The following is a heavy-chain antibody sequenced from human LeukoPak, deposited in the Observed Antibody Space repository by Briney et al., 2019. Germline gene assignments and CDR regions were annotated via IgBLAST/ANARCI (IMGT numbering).Heavy chain of an antibody. J-gene: IGHJ3*02. Sequence: SETLSLTCTVSVGSFSSYYWSWIRQPPGKGLEWIGYIYYSGSTNYNPSLKSRVTISVDTSKNQFSLKLSSVTAADTAVYYCASRRITIFGVVISHDAFDIWGQGTMVTVSS. D-gene: IGHD3-3*01. CDR2: IYYSGST. CDR1: VGSFSSYY. V-gene: IGHV4-59*01. CDR3: ASRRITIFGVVISHDAFDI.